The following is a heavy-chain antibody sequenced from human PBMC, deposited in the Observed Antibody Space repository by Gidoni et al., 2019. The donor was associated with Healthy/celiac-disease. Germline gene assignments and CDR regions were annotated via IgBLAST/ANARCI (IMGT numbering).Heavy chain of an antibody. CDR3: AARGYYDSSGYYGLFDY. CDR2: ISGSGGST. Sequence: EVQLLESGGGLVQPGGSLSLSCAASGFTFSSSAMRWVRQAPGKGLEWVSAISGSGGSTYYADSVKGRFTISRDNSKNTLYLQMNSLRAEDTAVYYCAARGYYDSSGYYGLFDYWGQGTLVTVSS. CDR1: GFTFSSSA. V-gene: IGHV3-23*01. J-gene: IGHJ4*02. D-gene: IGHD3-22*01.